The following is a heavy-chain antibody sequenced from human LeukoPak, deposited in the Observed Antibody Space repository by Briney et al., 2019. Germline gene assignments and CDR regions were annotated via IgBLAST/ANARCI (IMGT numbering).Heavy chain of an antibody. J-gene: IGHJ4*02. V-gene: IGHV3-33*01. CDR2: IWYDGSNK. D-gene: IGHD6-19*01. CDR1: GFTFSDYG. Sequence: GGSLRLSCAASGFTFSDYGMHWVRQAPGKGLEWVAVIWYDGSNKYYEDSVKGRFTISRDNSKNTLYLQMNSLRAEDTAVYYCAGDHMGNEAVAGPFDYWGQGTLVTVSS. CDR3: AGDHMGNEAVAGPFDY.